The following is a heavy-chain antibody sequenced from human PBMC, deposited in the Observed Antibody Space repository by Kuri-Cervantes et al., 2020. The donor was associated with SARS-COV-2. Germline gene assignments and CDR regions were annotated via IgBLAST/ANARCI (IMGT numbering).Heavy chain of an antibody. CDR3: ARADYDYVWGSYRSPH. J-gene: IGHJ4*02. D-gene: IGHD3-16*02. CDR2: IKQDGSEK. V-gene: IGHV3-7*02. Sequence: GGSLRLSCEVSGFLFSASAIHWVRQGSGKGLEWVANIKQDGSEKYYVDSVKGRFTISRDNSKNTLYLQMNSLRAEDTAVYYCARADYDYVWGSYRSPHWGQGTLVTVSS. CDR1: GFLFSASA.